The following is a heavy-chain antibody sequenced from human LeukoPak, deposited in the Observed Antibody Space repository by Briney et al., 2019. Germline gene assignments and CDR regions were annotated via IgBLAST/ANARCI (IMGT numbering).Heavy chain of an antibody. V-gene: IGHV3-30-3*01. J-gene: IGHJ6*02. CDR1: GFTFSNYA. Sequence: GGSLRLSCAASGFTFSNYAMHWVRQAPGKGLEWMAIISYDGSNKDCADSVKGRFTISRDNSKNTLYLQVNGLRTEDTAVYYCARDLRYGMDVWGQGTTVTVSS. CDR3: ARDLRYGMDV. CDR2: ISYDGSNK.